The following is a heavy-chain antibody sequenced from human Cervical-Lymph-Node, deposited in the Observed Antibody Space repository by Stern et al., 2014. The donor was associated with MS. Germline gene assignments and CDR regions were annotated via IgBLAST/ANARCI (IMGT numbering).Heavy chain of an antibody. CDR1: GASVSSCGNY. J-gene: IGHJ4*02. Sequence: QLQLQESGPGLVKPSQTVSLTCTVSGASVSSCGNYWSWIRQHPGHGLEWIGYIYYTGSTYSNPSLKSRVSISVDTSKNRFSLRLSSVTAADTAVYFCARGATINDFDFWGQGTLVTVSS. D-gene: IGHD5-12*01. V-gene: IGHV4-31*03. CDR3: ARGATINDFDF. CDR2: IYYTGST.